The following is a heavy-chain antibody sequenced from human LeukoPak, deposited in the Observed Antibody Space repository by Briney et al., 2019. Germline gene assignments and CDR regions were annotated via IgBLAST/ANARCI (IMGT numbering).Heavy chain of an antibody. CDR1: GFTFSSYA. V-gene: IGHV3-30-3*01. CDR2: ISYDGSNK. J-gene: IGHJ6*02. D-gene: IGHD5-12*01. CDR3: ARDLSSGYDWYYYYYGMDV. Sequence: GSLRLSCAASGFTFSSYAMHWVRQAPGKGLEWVAVISYDGSNKYYADPVKGRFTISRDNSKNTLYLQMNRLRAEDTAVYYCARDLSSGYDWYYYYYGMDVWGQGTTVTVSS.